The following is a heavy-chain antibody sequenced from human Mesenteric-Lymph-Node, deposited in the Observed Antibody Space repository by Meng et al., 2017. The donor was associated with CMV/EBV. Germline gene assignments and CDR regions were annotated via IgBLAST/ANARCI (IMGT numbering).Heavy chain of an antibody. Sequence: ASVKVPCKASGYTFTAYYIHWVRQAPGQGLEWMGWINPNSGGTNYAQRFQGRVTMTRDTSINTAYMELSRLRSDDTAIYYCASLDFGVVFDYWGQGTLVTVSS. J-gene: IGHJ4*02. V-gene: IGHV1-2*02. D-gene: IGHD3-3*01. CDR2: INPNSGGT. CDR3: ASLDFGVVFDY. CDR1: GYTFTAYY.